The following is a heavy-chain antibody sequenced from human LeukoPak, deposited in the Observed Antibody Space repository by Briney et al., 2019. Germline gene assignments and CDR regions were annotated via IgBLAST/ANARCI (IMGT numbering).Heavy chain of an antibody. V-gene: IGHV3-30-3*01. CDR1: GFTFSSYA. J-gene: IGHJ4*02. CDR3: ARDRANDSWRYYTPDY. CDR2: ISYDGSNK. Sequence: PGRSLRLSCAASGFTFSSYAMHWVRQAPGKGLEWVAAISYDGSNKYYADSVKGRFTISRDNSKNTLYLQMNSLRAEDKAVYYGARDRANDSWRYYTPDYWGQGTVITVSS. D-gene: IGHD3-10*01.